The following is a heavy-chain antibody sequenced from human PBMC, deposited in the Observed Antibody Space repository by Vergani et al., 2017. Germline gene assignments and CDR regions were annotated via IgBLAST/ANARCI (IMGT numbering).Heavy chain of an antibody. J-gene: IGHJ4*02. V-gene: IGHV4-59*01. Sequence: QVQLQESGPGLVKPSETLSLTCTVPGGSISSYYWSWIRQPPGKGLEWIGYIYYSGSTNYNPSLKSRVTISVDTSKNQFSLKLSSVTAADTAVYYCARGITMVRGAYFDYWGQGTLVTVSS. CDR2: IYYSGST. CDR3: ARGITMVRGAYFDY. D-gene: IGHD3-10*01. CDR1: GGSISSYY.